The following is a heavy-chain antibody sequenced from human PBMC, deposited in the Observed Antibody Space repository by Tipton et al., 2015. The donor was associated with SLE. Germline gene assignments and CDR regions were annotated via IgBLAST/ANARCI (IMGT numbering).Heavy chain of an antibody. J-gene: IGHJ4*02. Sequence: TLSLTCAVYGGSFSGYYWSWIRQPPGKGLEWIGEINHSGSTNYNPSLKSRVTISVDTSKNQFSLNLSSVTAADTAVYYCARGLPDFAYWGQGTLVTVAS. CDR2: INHSGST. V-gene: IGHV4-34*01. CDR1: GGSFSGYY. CDR3: ARGLPDFAY.